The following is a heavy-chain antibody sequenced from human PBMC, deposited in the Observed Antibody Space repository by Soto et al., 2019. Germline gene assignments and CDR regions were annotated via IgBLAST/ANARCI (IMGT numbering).Heavy chain of an antibody. V-gene: IGHV4-59*01. D-gene: IGHD6-19*01. CDR1: GGSISSYY. CDR3: ARGRSSGWYRDFDY. Sequence: QVQLQESGPGLVKPSETLSLTCTVSGGSISSYYWSWIRQTPGKGLEWIGYIYYSGSTNYNPSLKSRVTISVDTSKNQFSLKLSSVTAADSAVYYCARGRSSGWYRDFDYWGQGTLVTVSS. CDR2: IYYSGST. J-gene: IGHJ4*02.